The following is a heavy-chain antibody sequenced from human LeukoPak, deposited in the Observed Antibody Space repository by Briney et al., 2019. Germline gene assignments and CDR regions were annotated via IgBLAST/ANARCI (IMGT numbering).Heavy chain of an antibody. Sequence: GGSLRLSCAASGFAFSGHWMNWVRQAPGKGLEWVANIKQDGSEKYYVDSVKGRFTISRDNAKNSLYLQMNSLRAEDTAVYYCARGIYYWGQGTLVTVSS. CDR2: IKQDGSEK. V-gene: IGHV3-7*05. CDR3: ARGIYY. J-gene: IGHJ4*02. D-gene: IGHD2/OR15-2a*01. CDR1: GFAFSGHW.